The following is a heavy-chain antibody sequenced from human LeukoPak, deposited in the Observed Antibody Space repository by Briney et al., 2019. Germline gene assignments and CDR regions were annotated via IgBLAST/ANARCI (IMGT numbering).Heavy chain of an antibody. Sequence: GGSLRLSCAASGFTFDDYAMHWVRQAPGKGLEWVSGISWNSDSIGYADSVKGRFTISRDNATNSLYLQMNSLRAEDMALYYCAKGGGSTLIAVAGRSFDYWGQGTLVTVSS. J-gene: IGHJ4*02. CDR3: AKGGGSTLIAVAGRSFDY. CDR1: GFTFDDYA. V-gene: IGHV3-9*03. CDR2: ISWNSDSI. D-gene: IGHD6-19*01.